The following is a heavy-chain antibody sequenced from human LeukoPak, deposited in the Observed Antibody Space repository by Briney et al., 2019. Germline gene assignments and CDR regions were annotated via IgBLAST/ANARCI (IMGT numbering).Heavy chain of an antibody. V-gene: IGHV3-30*04. Sequence: GGSLRLSCAASGFTFSSYAMHWVRQAPGKGLEWVAVISYDGSNKYYADSVKGRFTISRDNSKNTLYLQMNSLRAEDTAVYYCARGSWYVPFDYWGQGTLVTVSS. CDR3: ARGSWYVPFDY. CDR2: ISYDGSNK. CDR1: GFTFSSYA. J-gene: IGHJ4*02. D-gene: IGHD6-13*01.